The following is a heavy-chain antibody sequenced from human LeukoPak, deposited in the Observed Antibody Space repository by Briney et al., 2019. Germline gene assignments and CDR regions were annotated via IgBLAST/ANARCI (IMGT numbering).Heavy chain of an antibody. D-gene: IGHD2-2*01. CDR3: ARGNCSSTSCRNGYFDY. CDR2: ISSSSYI. J-gene: IGHJ4*02. CDR1: GFTFSSYS. Sequence: GGSLRLSCAASGFTFSSYSMNWVRQAPGKGLEWVSSISSSSYIYYADSVKGRFTISRDNAKNSLYLQMNSLRAEDTAVYYCARGNCSSTSCRNGYFDYWGQGTLVTVSS. V-gene: IGHV3-21*01.